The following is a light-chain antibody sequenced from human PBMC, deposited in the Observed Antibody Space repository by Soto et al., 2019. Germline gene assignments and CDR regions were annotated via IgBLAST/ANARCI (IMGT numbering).Light chain of an antibody. V-gene: IGKV1-5*02. Sequence: DIQMTQSPSTLSASVGDRVTIICRASQSVSSWLAWYQQKPGKAPNLLIFDASSLESGVPSRFSGSGSGTEFTLTISSLQPDDFATYYCQQYNSYSFGQGTKVDIK. CDR3: QQYNSYS. CDR1: QSVSSW. J-gene: IGKJ1*01. CDR2: DAS.